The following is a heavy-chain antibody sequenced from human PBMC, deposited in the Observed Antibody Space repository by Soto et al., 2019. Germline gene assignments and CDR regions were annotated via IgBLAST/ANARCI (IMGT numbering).Heavy chain of an antibody. J-gene: IGHJ6*02. CDR3: ARVGEMATIHYYYYGMDV. CDR2: ISAYNGNT. Sequence: QVQLVQSGAEVKKPGASVKVSCKASGYTFTSYGISWVRQAPGQGLEWMGWISAYNGNTNYAQKLQGRVTMTPDTTTSTAYMELRSLRSDDTAVYYCARVGEMATIHYYYYGMDVWGQGTTVTVSS. V-gene: IGHV1-18*04. D-gene: IGHD5-12*01. CDR1: GYTFTSYG.